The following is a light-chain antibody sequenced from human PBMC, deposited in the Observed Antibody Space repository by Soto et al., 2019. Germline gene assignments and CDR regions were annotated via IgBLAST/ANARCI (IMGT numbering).Light chain of an antibody. V-gene: IGLV7-43*01. CDR3: LLYYGGAWV. CDR2: SIS. CDR1: TGAVTSGYY. Sequence: QAVVTQEPSLTVSPGGTVTLTCASSTGAVTSGYYPNWFQQKPGQEPRALIYSISNKHSWTPARFSCSLLGGKAALTLSGVQPEDEAEYYCLLYYGGAWVFGGGTKLTVL. J-gene: IGLJ3*02.